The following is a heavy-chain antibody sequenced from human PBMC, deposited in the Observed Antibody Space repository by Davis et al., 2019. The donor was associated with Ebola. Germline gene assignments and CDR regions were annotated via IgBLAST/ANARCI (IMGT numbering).Heavy chain of an antibody. CDR2: ISYDGNSK. CDR1: GFTFSRYS. J-gene: IGHJ5*02. CDR3: AKDSGWQMSP. Sequence: PGGSLRLSCAASGFTFSRYSMHWVRQAPGKGLQWVTVISYDGNSKYYADSVKGRFTISRDNAKNSLYLQLNSLRAEDTAVYYCAKDSGWQMSPWGQGTLVAVSS. V-gene: IGHV3-30-3*01. D-gene: IGHD6-25*01.